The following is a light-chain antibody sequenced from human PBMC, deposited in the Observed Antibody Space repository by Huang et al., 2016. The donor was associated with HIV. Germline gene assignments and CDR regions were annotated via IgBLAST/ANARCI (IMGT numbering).Light chain of an antibody. CDR1: QNVTTY. CDR2: DAS. V-gene: IGKV3-11*01. CDR3: QQHTSWPT. Sequence: EVVLTQSPATLSLSAGETATLSYWASQNVTTYLAWYQQKAGQSPRLLIYDASNRASGSPARCSSSGSGTDFTLTINSLEPMDSAVYYCQQHTSWPTFGQGTNLEIK. J-gene: IGKJ2*01.